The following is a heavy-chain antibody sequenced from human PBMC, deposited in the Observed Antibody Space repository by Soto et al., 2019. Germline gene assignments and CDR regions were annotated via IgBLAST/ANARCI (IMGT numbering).Heavy chain of an antibody. CDR3: ARWGTTGGLDV. CDR1: GFTFRSYV. CDR2: TSYDGSDK. Sequence: QVQLVESGGXVVQPGTSLRVSCVGSGFTFRSYVIHWVRQAPGKGLEWVALTSYDGSDKYYGDSVRGRFTISRDNSRNTVDLQMDSLRLEDTALYYCARWGTTGGLDVWGQGTLVSVSS. V-gene: IGHV3-33*05. D-gene: IGHD3-16*01. J-gene: IGHJ1*01.